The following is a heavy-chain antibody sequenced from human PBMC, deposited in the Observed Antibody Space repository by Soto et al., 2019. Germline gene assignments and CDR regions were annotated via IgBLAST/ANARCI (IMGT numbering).Heavy chain of an antibody. J-gene: IGHJ4*02. CDR3: AREYCSSTSCQGGVGY. Sequence: QVQLVQSGAEVKKPGASVKVSCKASGYTFTGYYMHWVRQAPGQGLEWMGWINPNSGGTNYAQKFQGWVTMTRDTSISTAYMELSRLRSDDTAVYYCAREYCSSTSCQGGVGYWGQGTLVTVSS. D-gene: IGHD2-2*01. CDR1: GYTFTGYY. CDR2: INPNSGGT. V-gene: IGHV1-2*04.